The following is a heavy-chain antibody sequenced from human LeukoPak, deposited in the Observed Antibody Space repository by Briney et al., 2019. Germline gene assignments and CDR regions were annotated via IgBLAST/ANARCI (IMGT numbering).Heavy chain of an antibody. CDR1: GYTFTFYY. D-gene: IGHD2-15*01. Sequence: ASVKVSCKASGYTFTFYYMHWVRQAPGQGLEWMGWINPNSGGTNYAQKFQGRVTMTRDTSISTAYMELSRLRSDDTAVYYCARSPGYCSGGSCYDEYFQHWGQGTLVTVSS. CDR2: INPNSGGT. V-gene: IGHV1-2*02. CDR3: ARSPGYCSGGSCYDEYFQH. J-gene: IGHJ1*01.